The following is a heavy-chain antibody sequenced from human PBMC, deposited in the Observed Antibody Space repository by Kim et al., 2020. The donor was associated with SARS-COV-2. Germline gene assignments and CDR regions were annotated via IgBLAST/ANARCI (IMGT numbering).Heavy chain of an antibody. Sequence: GGSLRLSCAASGFTFDDYGMSWVRQAPGKGLEWVSGINWNGGSTGYADSVKGRFTISRDNAKNSLYLQMNSLRAEDTALYHCARGPMRYFDWPNYYYYGMDVWGQGTTVTVSS. CDR2: INWNGGST. CDR1: GFTFDDYG. J-gene: IGHJ6*02. D-gene: IGHD3-9*01. CDR3: ARGPMRYFDWPNYYYYGMDV. V-gene: IGHV3-20*01.